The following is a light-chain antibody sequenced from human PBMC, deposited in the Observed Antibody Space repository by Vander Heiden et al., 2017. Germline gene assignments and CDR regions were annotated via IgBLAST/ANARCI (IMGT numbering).Light chain of an antibody. CDR1: QSVGSN. Sequence: EVVMTQSPATLSVSPGERATLSCRASQSVGSNLLWYQRKPGQAPRLLISSASTRVTGIPARFSGSGSGTEFTLTISSLQSEDFAVYYCQQYNNWRWTFGQGTKVEIK. J-gene: IGKJ1*01. CDR2: SAS. V-gene: IGKV3-15*01. CDR3: QQYNNWRWT.